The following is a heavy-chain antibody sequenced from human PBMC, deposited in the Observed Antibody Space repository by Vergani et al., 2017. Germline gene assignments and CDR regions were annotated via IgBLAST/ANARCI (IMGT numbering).Heavy chain of an antibody. CDR2: LSTSGNII. V-gene: IGHV3-48*01. J-gene: IGHJ4*02. CDR1: GFTLRSYS. CDR3: ARDLSGLPWD. Sequence: EVQLVESGGGLVQPGGSLRLSCVVSGFTLRSYSMIWVRQAPGKGLEWIAYLSTSGNIIYYSDSVRGRFTISRDTAKNSVFLHMNSLAAEDTAVYYCARDLSGLPWDWGQGTLVSVSS. D-gene: IGHD3-10*01.